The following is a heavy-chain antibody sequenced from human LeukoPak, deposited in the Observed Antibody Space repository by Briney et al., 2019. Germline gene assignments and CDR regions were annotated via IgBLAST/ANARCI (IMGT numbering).Heavy chain of an antibody. Sequence: GGSLRLSCAASGFTFDDYAMHWVRQAPGKGLEWVSAISGSGGSTYYADSVKGRFTISRDNSKNTLYLQMNSLRAEDTAVYYCAKGWRILRYFDRLDYWGQGTLVTVSS. CDR2: ISGSGGST. CDR1: GFTFDDYA. D-gene: IGHD3-9*01. J-gene: IGHJ4*02. V-gene: IGHV3-23*01. CDR3: AKGWRILRYFDRLDY.